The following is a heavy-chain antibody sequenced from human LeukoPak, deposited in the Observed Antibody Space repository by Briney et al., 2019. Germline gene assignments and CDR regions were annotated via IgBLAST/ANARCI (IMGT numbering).Heavy chain of an antibody. Sequence: PSETLSLTCTVSGGSISTYYWSWIRQPPRKVLEWIGYIYTSGSTDYNPSLKSRVTISLDTSNNQFSLNLNSVTAADTAVYYCARSRGRKVTPFDYWGQGILVTVSS. V-gene: IGHV4-4*09. CDR3: ARSRGRKVTPFDY. D-gene: IGHD3-10*01. CDR2: IYTSGST. J-gene: IGHJ4*02. CDR1: GGSISTYY.